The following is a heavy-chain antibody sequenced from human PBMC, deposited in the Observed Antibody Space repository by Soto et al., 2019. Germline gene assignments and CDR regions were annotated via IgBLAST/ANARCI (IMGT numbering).Heavy chain of an antibody. D-gene: IGHD6-13*01. CDR2: MNPNSGNT. CDR3: AGGSSSVY. Sequence: ASGRLSCRASGSTFTSYDIHSVRQATGQGLEWIRWMNPNSGNTGYAQKFQGRVTMTRNTSISTAYMELSSLRSEDTAVYYCAGGSSSVYWGQGTLVTVSS. J-gene: IGHJ4*02. CDR1: GSTFTSYD. V-gene: IGHV1-8*01.